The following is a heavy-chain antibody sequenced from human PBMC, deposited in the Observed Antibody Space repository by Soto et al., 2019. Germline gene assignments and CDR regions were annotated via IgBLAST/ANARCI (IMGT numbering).Heavy chain of an antibody. V-gene: IGHV1-69*08. J-gene: IGHJ5*02. CDR1: GGTFSSYT. CDR3: ARDRKGSGWYQWFDP. CDR2: IIPILGIA. D-gene: IGHD6-19*01. Sequence: QVQLVQSGAEVKKPGSSVKVSCKASGGTFSSYTISWVRQAPGQGLEWMGRIIPILGIANYAQKFQGRVTITADKSXTTAYMELSSLRSEDTAVYYCARDRKGSGWYQWFDPWGQGTLVTVSS.